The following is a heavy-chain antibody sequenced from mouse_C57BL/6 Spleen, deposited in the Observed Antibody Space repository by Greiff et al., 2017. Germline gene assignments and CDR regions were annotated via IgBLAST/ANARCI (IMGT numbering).Heavy chain of an antibody. J-gene: IGHJ4*01. CDR2: IDPSDSET. CDR1: GYTFTSYW. CDR3: ARRYSNYAMDY. V-gene: IGHV1-52*01. Sequence: QVQLQQPGAELVRPGSSVKLSCKASGYTFTSYWMHWVKQRPIQGLEWIGNIDPSDSETHYNQKFKDKATLTVDNSSSTAYMQLSSLTSEASAVYYCARRYSNYAMDYWGQGTSVTVSS. D-gene: IGHD2-5*01.